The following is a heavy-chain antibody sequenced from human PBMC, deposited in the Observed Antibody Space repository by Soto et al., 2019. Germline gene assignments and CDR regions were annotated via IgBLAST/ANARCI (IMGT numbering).Heavy chain of an antibody. CDR3: ARLRFLEWLLSNDAFDI. V-gene: IGHV4-34*01. Sequence: SETLSLTCAVYCGYFSDFYWRRILQHPGKGLEWIGEINHSGSTNYSPSLKSRVTISVDTSKNQFSLKLSSVTAADTAVYYCARLRFLEWLLSNDAFDIWGQGTMVT. CDR2: INHSGST. CDR1: CGYFSDFY. J-gene: IGHJ3*02. D-gene: IGHD3-3*01.